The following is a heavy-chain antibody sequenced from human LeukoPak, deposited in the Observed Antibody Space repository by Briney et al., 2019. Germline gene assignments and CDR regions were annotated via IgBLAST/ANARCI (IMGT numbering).Heavy chain of an antibody. V-gene: IGHV1-2*04. Sequence: GASVKVSRKASGYTFTGYYMHWVRQAPGQGLEWMGWINPNSGGTNYAQKFQGWVTMTRDTSISTAYMELSRLRSDDTAVYYCARDPRPGISDYYGSGSYYNGGYYYYGMDVWGQGTTVTVSS. CDR1: GYTFTGYY. D-gene: IGHD3-10*01. CDR2: INPNSGGT. CDR3: ARDPRPGISDYYGSGSYYNGGYYYYGMDV. J-gene: IGHJ6*02.